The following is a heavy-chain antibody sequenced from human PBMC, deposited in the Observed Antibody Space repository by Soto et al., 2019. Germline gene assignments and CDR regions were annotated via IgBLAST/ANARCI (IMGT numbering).Heavy chain of an antibody. CDR2: IYHSGRT. CDR3: ARGQVVAAQH. J-gene: IGHJ4*02. Sequence: QLQLQESGSGLVKPSQTLSLTCAVSGGSISSGGYSWSWIRQPPGKGLEWIGYIYHSGRTYYNPSLESRVTITVDRSTNHFSLKLSSVTAADTAVYYCARGQVVAAQHWGQGTLVTVSS. CDR1: GGSISSGGYS. V-gene: IGHV4-30-2*01. D-gene: IGHD2-15*01.